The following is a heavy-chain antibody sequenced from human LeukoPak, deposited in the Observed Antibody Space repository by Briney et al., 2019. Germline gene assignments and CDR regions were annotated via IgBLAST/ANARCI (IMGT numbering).Heavy chain of an antibody. CDR2: INPNSCGT. CDR3: ARDYSSSWYGGYYYGMDV. D-gene: IGHD6-13*01. CDR1: GYTFTGYY. V-gene: IGHV1-2*02. Sequence: ASVNVFCKASGYTFTGYYMHGVRQAPGKGLEWMGWINPNSCGTNYAQKFQGRVTMTRDTSIITAYMGLSRRRSDDTAVYYCARDYSSSWYGGYYYGMDVWGQGTTVTVSS. J-gene: IGHJ6*02.